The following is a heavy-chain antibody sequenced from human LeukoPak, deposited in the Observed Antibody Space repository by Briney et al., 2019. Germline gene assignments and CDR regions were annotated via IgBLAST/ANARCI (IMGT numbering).Heavy chain of an antibody. CDR2: IYYSGST. CDR1: GGSISSGGYY. CDR3: ARAYYYGSGSYVDY. J-gene: IGHJ4*02. V-gene: IGHV4-31*03. D-gene: IGHD3-10*01. Sequence: PLETLSLTCTVSGGSISSGGYYWSWIRQHPGKGLEWIGYIYYSGSTYYNPSLKSRVTISVDTSKNQFSLKLSSVTAADTAVYYCARAYYYGSGSYVDYWGQGTLVTVSS.